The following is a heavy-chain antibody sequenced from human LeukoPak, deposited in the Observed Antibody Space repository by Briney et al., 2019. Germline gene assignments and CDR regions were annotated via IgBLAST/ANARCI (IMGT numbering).Heavy chain of an antibody. CDR2: INHSGST. Sequence: PSETLSLTCAVYGGSFSGYYWSWIRQPPGKGLEWIGEINHSGSTNYNPSLKSRVTISVDTSKNQFSLKLSSVTAADTAVYYCARVRLLEWFSAVTYYYYGMDVWGQGTTVTVSS. CDR1: GGSFSGYY. D-gene: IGHD3-3*01. J-gene: IGHJ6*02. CDR3: ARVRLLEWFSAVTYYYYGMDV. V-gene: IGHV4-34*01.